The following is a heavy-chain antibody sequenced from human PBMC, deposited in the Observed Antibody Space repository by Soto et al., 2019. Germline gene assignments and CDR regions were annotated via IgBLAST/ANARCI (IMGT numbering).Heavy chain of an antibody. CDR1: GGSISTGGYY. CDR2: IYHSGMT. V-gene: IGHV4-31*03. Sequence: QVQLQESGPGLVKPSQTLSLTCTVSGGSISTGGYYWSWIRQHPGRGLEWIGYIYHSGMTFSNPSLQSRVAISIDTSKNKCSLTRRSVTAADTDVYYCATVRWELHDAFDIWGQGTMVSVSS. J-gene: IGHJ3*02. CDR3: ATVRWELHDAFDI. D-gene: IGHD1-26*01.